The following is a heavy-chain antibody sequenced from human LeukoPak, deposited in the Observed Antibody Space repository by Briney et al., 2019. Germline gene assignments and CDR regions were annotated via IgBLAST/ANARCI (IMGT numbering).Heavy chain of an antibody. J-gene: IGHJ5*02. D-gene: IGHD3-10*01. CDR2: ISAYNGNT. V-gene: IGHV1-18*01. CDR3: ARDRALWFGEKPLDP. CDR1: GYTFTSYG. Sequence: EASVKVSCKASGYTFTSYGISWVRQAPGQGLEWMGWISAYNGNTNYAQKLQGRVTMTTDTSTSTAYMELRSLRSDDTAVYYCARDRALWFGEKPLDPWGQGTLVTVSS.